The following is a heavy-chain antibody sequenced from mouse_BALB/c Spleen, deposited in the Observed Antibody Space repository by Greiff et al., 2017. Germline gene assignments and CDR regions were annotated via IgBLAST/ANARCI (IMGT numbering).Heavy chain of an antibody. V-gene: IGHV3-6*02. D-gene: IGHD2-4*01. CDR3: ARRRKSTMITDYFDY. CDR1: GYSITSGYY. J-gene: IGHJ2*01. Sequence: EVQLQESGPGLVKPSQSLSLTCSVTGYSITSGYYWNWIRQFPGNKLEWMGYISYDGSNNYNPSLKNRISITRDTSKNQFFLKLNSVTTEDTATYYCARRRKSTMITDYFDYWGQGTTLTVSS. CDR2: ISYDGSN.